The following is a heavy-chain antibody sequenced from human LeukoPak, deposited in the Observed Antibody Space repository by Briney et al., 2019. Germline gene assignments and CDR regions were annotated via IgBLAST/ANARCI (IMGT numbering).Heavy chain of an antibody. Sequence: SVKVSCKASGGTFSSYAISWVRQAPGQGLEWMGGIIPIFGTANYAQKFQGRATITADESTSTAYMELSSLRSEDTAVYYCANTIFGVVTMKAFDIWGQGTMVTVSS. D-gene: IGHD3-3*01. CDR3: ANTIFGVVTMKAFDI. CDR2: IIPIFGTA. CDR1: GGTFSSYA. J-gene: IGHJ3*02. V-gene: IGHV1-69*13.